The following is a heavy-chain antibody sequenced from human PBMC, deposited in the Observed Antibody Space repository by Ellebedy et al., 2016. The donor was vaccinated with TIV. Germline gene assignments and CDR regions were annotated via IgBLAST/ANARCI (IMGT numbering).Heavy chain of an antibody. D-gene: IGHD3-10*01. J-gene: IGHJ4*02. Sequence: SETLSLTXNVSGGSISGTYTSYYWGWIRQPPGKGLEWIGSIYDSGRTHYNPSLKSRVTISVDTSKNQFSLKLSSVTVADTAVYYCARDLGSGRYPGHWGQGTLVTVSS. CDR2: IYDSGRT. V-gene: IGHV4-39*07. CDR3: ARDLGSGRYPGH. CDR1: GGSISGTYTSYY.